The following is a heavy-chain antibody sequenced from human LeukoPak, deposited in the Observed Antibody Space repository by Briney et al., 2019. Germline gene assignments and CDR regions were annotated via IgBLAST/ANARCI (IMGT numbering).Heavy chain of an antibody. D-gene: IGHD3-10*01. CDR3: ARGWLASGFDS. CDR1: GDSVSSNSAA. J-gene: IGHJ4*02. CDR2: TYYRSKWYN. V-gene: IGHV6-1*01. Sequence: SQTLSLTCAISGDSVSSNSAACNWIRQSPSRGLEWLGRTYYRSKWYNDYEVSVKSRITINSDTSMNQFSLQLSSVTPEDTAVYFCARGWLASGFDSWGQGTLVTVSS.